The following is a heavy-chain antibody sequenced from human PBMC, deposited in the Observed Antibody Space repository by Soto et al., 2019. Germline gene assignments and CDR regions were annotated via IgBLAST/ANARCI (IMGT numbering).Heavy chain of an antibody. J-gene: IGHJ4*02. V-gene: IGHV3-30-3*01. Sequence: QVQLVESGGGVVQPGRSLRLSCAASGFTFSSYAMHWVRQAPGKGLEWVAVISYDGSNKYYADSVKGRFTISRDNSKNPLYLQMNSLRAEDTAVYYCARSAPGTADMPAFTFDYWGQGTLVTVSS. CDR2: ISYDGSNK. CDR1: GFTFSSYA. CDR3: ARSAPGTADMPAFTFDY. D-gene: IGHD2-2*01.